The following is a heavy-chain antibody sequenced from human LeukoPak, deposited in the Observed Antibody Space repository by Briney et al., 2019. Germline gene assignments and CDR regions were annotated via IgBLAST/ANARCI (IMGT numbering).Heavy chain of an antibody. Sequence: PSETLPLTCTVSGGIVSGGSVSSYYWSWIRQPAGKGLEWIGRIYTSGSTNYNPSLKSRVTMSVDTSKNQFSLKLSSVTAADTAVYYCARETYYDYVWGSYRLWGFDYWGQGTLVTVSS. CDR3: ARETYYDYVWGSYRLWGFDY. D-gene: IGHD3-16*02. V-gene: IGHV4-4*07. J-gene: IGHJ4*02. CDR1: GGSVSSYY. CDR2: IYTSGST.